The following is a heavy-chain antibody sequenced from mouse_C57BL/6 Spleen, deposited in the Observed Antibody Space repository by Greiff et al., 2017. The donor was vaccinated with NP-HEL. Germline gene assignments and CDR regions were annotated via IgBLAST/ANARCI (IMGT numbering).Heavy chain of an antibody. CDR1: GYTFTDYY. D-gene: IGHD1-1*01. CDR3: ARDYYGSSYGVFFDY. V-gene: IGHV1-76*01. J-gene: IGHJ2*01. CDR2: IYPGSGNT. Sequence: QVQLQQSGAELVRPGASVKLSCKASGYTFTDYYINWVKQRPGQGLEWIARIYPGSGNTYYNEKFKGKATLTAAKSSSTAYMQLSSLTSEDSAVYFCARDYYGSSYGVFFDYWGQGTTLTVSS.